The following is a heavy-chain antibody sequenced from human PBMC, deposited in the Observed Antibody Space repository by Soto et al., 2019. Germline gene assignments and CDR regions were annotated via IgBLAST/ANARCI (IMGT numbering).Heavy chain of an antibody. CDR2: ISAYNGNT. CDR3: ASYSGYDYYYYYGMDV. V-gene: IGHV1-18*04. CDR1: GYTFTSYG. D-gene: IGHD5-12*01. J-gene: IGHJ6*02. Sequence: GAEVKKPGASVKVSCKASGYTFTSYGISWVRQAPGQGLEWMGWISAYNGNTNYAQKLQGRVTMTTDTSTSTAYMELRSLRSDDTAVYYCASYSGYDYYYYYGMDVWGQGTTVTVSS.